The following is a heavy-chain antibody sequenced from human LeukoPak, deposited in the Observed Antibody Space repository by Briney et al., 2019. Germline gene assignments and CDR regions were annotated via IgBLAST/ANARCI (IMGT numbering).Heavy chain of an antibody. CDR2: IIPIIGTA. Sequence: SVKVSCKASGGTFSSYAISWVRQAPGQGLEWMGGIIPIIGTANYAQKFQGRVTITADESTSTAYMELSSLRSEDTAVYYCARVWVSAWPLYKYYYGMDVWGQGTTVAVSS. D-gene: IGHD6-19*01. CDR3: ARVWVSAWPLYKYYYGMDV. CDR1: GGTFSSYA. J-gene: IGHJ6*02. V-gene: IGHV1-69*13.